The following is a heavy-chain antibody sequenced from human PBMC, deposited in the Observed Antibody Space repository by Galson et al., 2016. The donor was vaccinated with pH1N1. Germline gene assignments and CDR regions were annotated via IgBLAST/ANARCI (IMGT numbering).Heavy chain of an antibody. CDR3: AREQWPEAFDI. CDR2: ISYDGSKK. V-gene: IGHV3-30*01. J-gene: IGHJ3*02. D-gene: IGHD6-19*01. CDR1: GFTFSSDA. Sequence: LRLSCAASGFTFSSDAMHWVRQVPGKGLEWVAVISYDGSKKFYADSVKGRFTISRDNSKNTLYLHMNRLRPEDTAVYFCAREQWPEAFDIWGQGRVVTVSS.